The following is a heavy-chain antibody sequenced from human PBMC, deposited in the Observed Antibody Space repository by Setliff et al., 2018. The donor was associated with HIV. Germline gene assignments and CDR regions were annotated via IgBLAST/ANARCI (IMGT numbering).Heavy chain of an antibody. CDR3: ARIGKLLPDAFDI. Sequence: ASVKVSCKASGYTFTSYAMSWVRQAPGQGLEWMGWINTNTGNPTYAQGFTGRFVFSLETSVSTAYLQISSLKAEDTAVYYCARIGKLLPDAFDIWCQGTMVTVSS. J-gene: IGHJ3*02. CDR2: INTNTGNP. CDR1: GYTFTSYA. D-gene: IGHD3-10*01. V-gene: IGHV7-4-1*02.